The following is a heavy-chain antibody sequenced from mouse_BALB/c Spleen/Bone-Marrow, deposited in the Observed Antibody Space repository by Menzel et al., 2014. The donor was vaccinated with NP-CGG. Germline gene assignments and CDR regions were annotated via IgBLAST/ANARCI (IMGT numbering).Heavy chain of an antibody. V-gene: IGHV1-9*01. Sequence: VQVVESGAELVKPGASVKISCKATGYTFSSYWIEWVKQRPGHGLEWIGEILPGSGSTNYNEKFKGKATFTADTSSDTAYMQLSSLTSEDSAVYYCARGIDYYAMDYWGQGTSVTVSS. CDR1: GYTFSSYW. CDR3: ARGIDYYAMDY. CDR2: ILPGSGST. J-gene: IGHJ4*01.